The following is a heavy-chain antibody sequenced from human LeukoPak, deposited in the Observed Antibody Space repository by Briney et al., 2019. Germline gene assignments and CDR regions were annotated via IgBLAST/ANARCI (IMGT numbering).Heavy chain of an antibody. CDR1: GFTFNTYD. J-gene: IGHJ6*02. V-gene: IGHV3-48*03. CDR2: VTASGSAI. CDR3: ARRLPYYGMDV. Sequence: GGSLRLSCAASGFTFNTYDMTWVRQAPGKGLEWVGRVTASGSAIYNADSVKGRFTISRDNAENSVYLQMHSLRAEDTAAYYCARRLPYYGMDVWGQGTTVTVSS.